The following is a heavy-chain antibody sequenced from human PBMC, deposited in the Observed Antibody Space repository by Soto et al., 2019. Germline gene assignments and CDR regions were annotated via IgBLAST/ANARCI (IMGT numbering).Heavy chain of an antibody. J-gene: IGHJ5*02. V-gene: IGHV4-30-4*01. Sequence: TLAPACTVLGGSIVSGDYCCVWIRQPPCSGLEWIGYIYYSGSTYYNPSLKSRVTISVDTSKNQFSLKLSSVTAADTAVYYCARDLYYYDSSGYYVSSWFDPWGQGTLVTVSS. CDR1: GGSIVSGDYC. D-gene: IGHD3-22*01. CDR2: IYYSGST. CDR3: ARDLYYYDSSGYYVSSWFDP.